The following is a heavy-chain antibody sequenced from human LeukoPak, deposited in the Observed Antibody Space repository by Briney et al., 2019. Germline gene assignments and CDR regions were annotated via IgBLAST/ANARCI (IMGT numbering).Heavy chain of an antibody. CDR1: GFTVSSNY. D-gene: IGHD3-22*01. CDR2: IYSGGST. V-gene: IGHV3-66*01. J-gene: IGHJ4*02. Sequence: GGSLRLSCAASGFTVSSNYMSWVRQAPGKGLGWVSVIYSGGSTYYADSVKGRFTISRDNSKNTLYLQMNSLRAEDTAVYYCARVTTYYYDSSGYYYGYWGQGTLVTVSS. CDR3: ARVTTYYYDSSGYYYGY.